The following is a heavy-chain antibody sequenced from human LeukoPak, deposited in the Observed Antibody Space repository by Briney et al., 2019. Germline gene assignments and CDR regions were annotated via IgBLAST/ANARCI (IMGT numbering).Heavy chain of an antibody. V-gene: IGHV3-23*01. J-gene: IGHJ4*02. D-gene: IGHD3-9*01. CDR2: ISGSGGST. CDR1: GFTFSSYA. Sequence: GASLRLSCAASGFTFSSYAMSWVRQAPGKGQEWVSAISGSGGSTYYADSVKGRFTISRDNSKNTLYLQMNSLRAEDTAVYYCARRDILTEVFDYWGQGTLVTVSS. CDR3: ARRDILTEVFDY.